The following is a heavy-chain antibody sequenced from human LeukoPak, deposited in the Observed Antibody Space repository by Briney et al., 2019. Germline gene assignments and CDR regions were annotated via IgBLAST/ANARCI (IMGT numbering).Heavy chain of an antibody. Sequence: GGSLRLSRTAPVFTFDNYARSWVRQAPGQGREWVSAVSGTAKNTYYADSVKGRFTTSRDNSNNTVYLQMKSLRAEDTAVYYCANSHRGGLQFMVGFFYMDVWGSGTAVAVSS. V-gene: IGHV3-23*01. CDR2: VSGTAKNT. CDR1: VFTFDNYA. D-gene: IGHD3-3*01. CDR3: ANSHRGGLQFMVGFFYMDV. J-gene: IGHJ6*03.